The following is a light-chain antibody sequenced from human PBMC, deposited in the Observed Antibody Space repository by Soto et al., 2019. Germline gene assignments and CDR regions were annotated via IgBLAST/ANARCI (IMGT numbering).Light chain of an antibody. CDR2: NSY. CDR3: SSWDASLNGYV. J-gene: IGLJ1*01. CDR1: SSPIGSKT. Sequence: VLAPPPSASGAPGPRGTISCFGSSSPIGSKTVNWYQQLPGTVPKLLIYNSYQRPSGVPDRFSASKSGTSASLAISGLQSEDEADYYCSSWDASLNGYVFGTGTKVTVL. V-gene: IGLV1-44*01.